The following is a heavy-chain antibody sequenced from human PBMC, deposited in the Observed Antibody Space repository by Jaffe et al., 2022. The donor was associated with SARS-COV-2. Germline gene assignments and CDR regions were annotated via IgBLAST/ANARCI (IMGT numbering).Heavy chain of an antibody. CDR2: IYYSGST. J-gene: IGHJ6*02. Sequence: QLQLQESGPGLVKPSETLSLTCTVSGGSISSSSYYWGWIRQPPGKGLEWIGSIYYSGSTYYNPSLKSRVTISVDTSKNQFSLKLSSVTAADTAVYYCARLGEPYCSSTSCPRDYYYGMDVWGQGTTVTVSS. D-gene: IGHD2-2*01. V-gene: IGHV4-39*01. CDR1: GGSISSSSYY. CDR3: ARLGEPYCSSTSCPRDYYYGMDV.